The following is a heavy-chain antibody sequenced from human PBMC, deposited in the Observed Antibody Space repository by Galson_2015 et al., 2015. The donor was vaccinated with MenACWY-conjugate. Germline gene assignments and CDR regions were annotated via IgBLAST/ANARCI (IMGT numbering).Heavy chain of an antibody. Sequence: SLRLSCAASGFTFRNYWMTWVRQAPGKGLEWVAGIRKDGGEKYYVDSVKGRFTISRDSAKNSLYLEMNSLRVEDTAVYSCARGHYGMDVWGQGTTVTASS. J-gene: IGHJ6*02. CDR2: IRKDGGEK. V-gene: IGHV3-7*03. CDR3: ARGHYGMDV. CDR1: GFTFRNYW.